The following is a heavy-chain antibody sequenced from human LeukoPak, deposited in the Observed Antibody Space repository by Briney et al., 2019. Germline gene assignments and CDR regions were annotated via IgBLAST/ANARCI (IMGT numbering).Heavy chain of an antibody. CDR2: ISAYNGNT. CDR3: ARHGHDFWSGQNWFDP. D-gene: IGHD3-3*01. V-gene: IGHV1-18*01. CDR1: GYSFSIYG. Sequence: GASVKLSCKASGYSFSIYGISWVRQAPGQGLEWMGWISAYNGNTNYAQKFQGRVTMTTDTSTSTTSMEVRSLRSDDTAVYFCARHGHDFWSGQNWFDPWGQGTLVTVSS. J-gene: IGHJ5*02.